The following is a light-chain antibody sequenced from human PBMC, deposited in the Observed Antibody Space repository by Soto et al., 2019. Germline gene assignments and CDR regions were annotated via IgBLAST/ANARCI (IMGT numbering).Light chain of an antibody. CDR2: GNS. CDR1: SSNIGAGFD. V-gene: IGLV1-40*01. Sequence: QSVLTQPPSVSGAPGQRVTISCTGSSSNIGAGFDVHWYQQLPGTAPKLLIYGNSNRPSGVPDRFSGSKSGTLASLAITGLQAEDEADYYCQSSDSSRSGPMVFGGGTKLTVL. J-gene: IGLJ2*01. CDR3: QSSDSSRSGPMV.